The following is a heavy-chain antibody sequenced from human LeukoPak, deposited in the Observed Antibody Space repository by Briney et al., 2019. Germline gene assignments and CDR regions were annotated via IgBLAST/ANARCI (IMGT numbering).Heavy chain of an antibody. J-gene: IGHJ4*02. Sequence: PSETLSLTCTVSGGSISSYYWSWIRQPPGKGLEWIGYIYYSGSTNYNPSLKSRVTISVDTSKNQFSLKLSSVTAADTAVYYCARAVHGGNRGYYFDYWGQGTLVTVSS. CDR2: IYYSGST. CDR3: ARAVHGGNRGYYFDY. D-gene: IGHD4-23*01. V-gene: IGHV4-59*01. CDR1: GGSISSYY.